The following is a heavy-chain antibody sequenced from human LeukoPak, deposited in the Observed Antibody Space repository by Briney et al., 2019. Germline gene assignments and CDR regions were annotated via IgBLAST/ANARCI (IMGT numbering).Heavy chain of an antibody. J-gene: IGHJ4*02. V-gene: IGHV4-34*01. CDR1: DGSFSGYY. CDR3: ARRKGTSGWPWGSPYYFDY. Sequence: AETLSLTCAVYDGSFSGYYWSWIRQPPGKGLEWIGEINHSGSTNYNPSLKSRVTISVDTSKNQFSLKLSSVTAADTAVYYCARRKGTSGWPWGSPYYFDYWGQGTLVTVSS. CDR2: INHSGST. D-gene: IGHD6-19*01.